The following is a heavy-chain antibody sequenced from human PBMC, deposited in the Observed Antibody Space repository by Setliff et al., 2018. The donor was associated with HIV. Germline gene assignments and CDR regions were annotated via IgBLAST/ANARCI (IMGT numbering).Heavy chain of an antibody. CDR1: GYTFTSYG. CDR3: ARSDSGWPHYQYHHMDV. J-gene: IGHJ6*04. V-gene: IGHV1-18*03. D-gene: IGHD6-19*01. CDR2: ISAYNGNT. Sequence: ASVKVSCKASGYTFTSYGISWVRQAPGQGLEWMGWISAYNGNTNYAQKLQGRVTMTTDTSTSTAYMELKSLRCDDMAIYYCARSDSGWPHYQYHHMDVWGKGTTVTVSS.